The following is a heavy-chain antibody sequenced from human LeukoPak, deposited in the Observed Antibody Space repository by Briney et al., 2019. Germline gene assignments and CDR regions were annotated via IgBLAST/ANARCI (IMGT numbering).Heavy chain of an antibody. CDR3: AKELTYGSGSYNNLGFDY. CDR1: GFTFDNYA. V-gene: IGHV3-23*01. Sequence: GGSLRLSCAASGFTFDNYAMHWVRQAPGKGLEWVSATGRTGGTTYYADSVKGRFTISRDNSKNTQYLQMNSLRAEDTAIYYCAKELTYGSGSYNNLGFDYWGQGALVTVSS. CDR2: TGRTGGTT. D-gene: IGHD3-10*01. J-gene: IGHJ4*02.